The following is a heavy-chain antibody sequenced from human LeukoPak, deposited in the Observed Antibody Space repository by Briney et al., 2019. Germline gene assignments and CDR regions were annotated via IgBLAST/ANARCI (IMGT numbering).Heavy chain of an antibody. V-gene: IGHV3-7*03. CDR3: AKDFGGAGSYYCPFDS. Sequence: GGSLRLSCVASGFTFSSRDWMTWVRQAPGKGLEWVANIKQDGSEKNYVDSVKGRFTISRDNSKNTVYLQMNSLRAEDTAVYYCAKDFGGAGSYYCPFDSWGQGTLVTVSS. CDR2: IKQDGSEK. D-gene: IGHD3-10*01. CDR1: GFTFSSRDW. J-gene: IGHJ4*02.